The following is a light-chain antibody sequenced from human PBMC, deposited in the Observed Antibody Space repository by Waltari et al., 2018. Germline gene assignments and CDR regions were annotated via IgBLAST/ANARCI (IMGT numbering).Light chain of an antibody. V-gene: IGKV1-16*02. J-gene: IGKJ4*01. Sequence: DIQTTPSPSPLSPSVGATVIITCRASQGINTYLAWFQQKPGKAPKSLIYAASTLQSGVSSNFSGSGSGTDFTLTISSLQPEDCATYYCQQYNTYPPTFGGGTRVEI. CDR3: QQYNTYPPT. CDR1: QGINTY. CDR2: AAS.